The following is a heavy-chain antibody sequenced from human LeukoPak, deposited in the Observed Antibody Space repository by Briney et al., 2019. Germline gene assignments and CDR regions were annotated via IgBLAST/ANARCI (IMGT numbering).Heavy chain of an antibody. J-gene: IGHJ4*02. CDR3: ARRLNYGDYGNDY. Sequence: GGSLRLSCITSGFTFRDYNMAWVRQAPGKGLEWVANIKQDGSETYYADSVKGRFTIFRDNAKNSLYLQMNSLRAEDTAVYYCARRLNYGDYGNDYWGQGTLVTVSS. CDR1: GFTFRDYN. D-gene: IGHD4-17*01. CDR2: IKQDGSET. V-gene: IGHV3-7*01.